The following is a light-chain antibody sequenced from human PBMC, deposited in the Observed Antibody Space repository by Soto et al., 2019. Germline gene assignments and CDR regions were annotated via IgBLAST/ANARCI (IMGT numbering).Light chain of an antibody. CDR1: QTVRSNS. V-gene: IGKV3-20*01. Sequence: IVLTQSPGTLSLSPGERATLSCRASQTVRSNSLAWYQQKPGQAPRLLIYAASSRATGIPDRFSGGGSGTDFSLTISRLETEDFSVYYCQQYGSSPLTFGGGTKVDIK. CDR2: AAS. J-gene: IGKJ4*01. CDR3: QQYGSSPLT.